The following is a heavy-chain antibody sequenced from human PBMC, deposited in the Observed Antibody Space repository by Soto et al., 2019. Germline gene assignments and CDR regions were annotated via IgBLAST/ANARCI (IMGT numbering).Heavy chain of an antibody. D-gene: IGHD6-13*01. CDR2: IYSDGST. Sequence: GGSLRLSCAASGFTVSTNYMTWVRQAPGKGLEWVSVIYSDGSTFYADSVKGRFTISRHNSKNTLYIQMNSLRTEDTAVYYFARVGYSGNWPLLFNWFDPWSQGTLVTVSS. CDR3: ARVGYSGNWPLLFNWFDP. J-gene: IGHJ5*02. V-gene: IGHV3-53*04. CDR1: GFTVSTNY.